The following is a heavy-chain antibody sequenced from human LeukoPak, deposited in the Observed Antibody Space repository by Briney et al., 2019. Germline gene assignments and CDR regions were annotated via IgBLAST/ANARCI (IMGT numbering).Heavy chain of an antibody. D-gene: IGHD3-22*01. Sequence: ASVKVSCKASGYTFTSYYMHWVRQAPGQGLEWMGIINPSGGSTSYAQKFQGRVTMTRDTSTSTVYMELSSLRSEDTAVYYCARDLVGRHDSSGHHAFDIWGQGTMVTVSS. CDR3: ARDLVGRHDSSGHHAFDI. CDR1: GYTFTSYY. CDR2: INPSGGST. J-gene: IGHJ3*02. V-gene: IGHV1-46*01.